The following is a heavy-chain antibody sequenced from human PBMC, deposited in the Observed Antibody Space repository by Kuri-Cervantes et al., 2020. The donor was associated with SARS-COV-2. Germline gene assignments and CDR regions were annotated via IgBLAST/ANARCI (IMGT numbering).Heavy chain of an antibody. J-gene: IGHJ6*02. CDR2: ISHDGSNK. D-gene: IGHD6-25*01. CDR3: ARDRPATGMDV. V-gene: IGHV3-30*04. Sequence: GGSLRLSCAASGFTFSTYSMHWVRQAPGKGLEWVAIISHDGSNKYYADSVKGRFTISRDNSKNTLYLQMNSRRAEDTAVYYCARDRPATGMDVWGQGTTVTVSS. CDR1: GFTFSTYS.